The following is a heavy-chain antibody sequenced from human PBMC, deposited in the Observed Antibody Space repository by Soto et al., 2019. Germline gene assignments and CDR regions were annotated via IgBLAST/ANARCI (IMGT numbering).Heavy chain of an antibody. CDR3: ARYWTAGTFYGAFDV. D-gene: IGHD2-15*01. V-gene: IGHV1-69*06. CDR2: ISPIYDAA. Sequence: QVQLVQSGAEVKKPGSSVKVSCEASGGTFSNYVISWLRQAPGQGPEWMGGISPIYDAANYARKFQGRVTMTADKSTSTAYLELIGLKSEDSAIYYCARYWTAGTFYGAFDVWSQGTMVIVSP. J-gene: IGHJ3*01. CDR1: GGTFSNYV.